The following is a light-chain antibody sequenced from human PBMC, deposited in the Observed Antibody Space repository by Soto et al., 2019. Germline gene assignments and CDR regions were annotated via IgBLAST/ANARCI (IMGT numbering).Light chain of an antibody. CDR1: QSVSSY. Sequence: EIVLTPSPATLSLSPGERVTLSCRASQSVSSYLAWYQQKPGQAPRLLIYDASNRATGIPARFSGSGSGTDFTLTISRLEPEDFAVYYCQQYGSSGTFGQGTKVDIK. CDR3: QQYGSSGT. V-gene: IGKV3-11*01. J-gene: IGKJ1*01. CDR2: DAS.